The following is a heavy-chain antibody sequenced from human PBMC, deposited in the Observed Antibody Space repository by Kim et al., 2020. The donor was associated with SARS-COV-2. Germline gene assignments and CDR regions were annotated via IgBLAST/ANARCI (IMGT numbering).Heavy chain of an antibody. J-gene: IGHJ4*02. Sequence: PSRKSRVTISVDTSKNQFSLKLSSVTAADTAVYYCARGVHYGGNLDYFDYWGQGTLVTVSS. CDR3: ARGVHYGGNLDYFDY. V-gene: IGHV4-59*09. D-gene: IGHD4-17*01.